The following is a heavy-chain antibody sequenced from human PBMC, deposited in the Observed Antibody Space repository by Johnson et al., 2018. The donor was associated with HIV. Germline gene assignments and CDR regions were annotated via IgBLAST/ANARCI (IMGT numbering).Heavy chain of an antibody. CDR1: GFTFSNYW. CDR3: SRDLDTGGASGAFDM. CDR2: IKQDGSEQ. D-gene: IGHD1-26*01. V-gene: IGHV3-7*01. J-gene: IGHJ3*02. Sequence: MQLVESGGGLVQPGGSLRLSCVASGFTFSNYWMSWVRQAPEKGLEWVASIKQDGSEQYYVGSVKGRFTISRDNAKNSLYLQMNSLRTEDTAVYYCSRDLDTGGASGAFDMWGQGTLVTVSS.